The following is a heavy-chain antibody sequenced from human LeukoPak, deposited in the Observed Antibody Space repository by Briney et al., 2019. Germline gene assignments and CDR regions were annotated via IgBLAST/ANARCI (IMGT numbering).Heavy chain of an antibody. CDR1: GGSISSGSYY. CDR3: ARHRKRITGTTHAFDI. D-gene: IGHD1-7*01. J-gene: IGHJ3*02. V-gene: IGHV4-61*02. CDR2: IYTSGST. Sequence: PSQTLSLTCTVSGGSISSGSYYWSWIRQPAGKGLEWIGRIYTSGSTNYNPSLKSRVTISVDTSKNQFSLKLSSVTAADTAVYYCARHRKRITGTTHAFDIWGQGTMVTVSS.